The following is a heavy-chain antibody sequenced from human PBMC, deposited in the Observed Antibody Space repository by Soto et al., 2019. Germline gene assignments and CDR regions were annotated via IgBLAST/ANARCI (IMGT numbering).Heavy chain of an antibody. CDR2: IYYSGST. V-gene: IGHV4-59*01. J-gene: IGHJ4*02. CDR1: GGSISSYY. Sequence: SETLSLTCTVSGGSISSYYWSWIRQPPGKGLEWIGDIYYSGSTNYNPSLKSRVTISVDTSKNQFSLKLSSVTAADTAVYYCARGYNYDSSGYYHFDYWGQGTLVTVSS. CDR3: ARGYNYDSSGYYHFDY. D-gene: IGHD3-22*01.